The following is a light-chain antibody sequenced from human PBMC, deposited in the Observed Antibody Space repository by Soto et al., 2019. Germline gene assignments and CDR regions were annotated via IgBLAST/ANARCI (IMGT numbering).Light chain of an antibody. V-gene: IGKV3-20*01. CDR3: HHSGNSHGT. CDR2: GAS. J-gene: IGKJ1*01. Sequence: EIVLAQSPGTLSLSPGERATLSCRASQTISSRYLTWYQQKSGQVPRLLIYGASSRATGIPDRFSGIGSGTDFTLTISRLEPEDVAVYYCHHSGNSHGTFGQGTKVEIK. CDR1: QTISSRY.